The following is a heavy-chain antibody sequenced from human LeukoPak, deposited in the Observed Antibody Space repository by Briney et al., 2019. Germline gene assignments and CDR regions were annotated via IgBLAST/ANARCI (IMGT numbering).Heavy chain of an antibody. Sequence: ASVKVSCKASGYXFSGYYIHWVRQAPGQGLEWMGWINPNSGGTNYAQKFQGRVTMTRDTSISTAYMELSRLRSDDTAVYYCARIFCSSSSCYFFDYWGQGTLVTVS. CDR2: INPNSGGT. CDR1: GYXFSGYY. D-gene: IGHD2-2*01. V-gene: IGHV1-2*02. J-gene: IGHJ4*02. CDR3: ARIFCSSSSCYFFDY.